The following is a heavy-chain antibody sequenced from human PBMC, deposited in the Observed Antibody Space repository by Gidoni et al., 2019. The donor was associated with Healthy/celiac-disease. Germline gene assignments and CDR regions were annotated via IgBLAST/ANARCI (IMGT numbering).Heavy chain of an antibody. J-gene: IGHJ4*02. V-gene: IGHV3-30*18. CDR1: GFPFSYYG. Sequence: QVQLVESGGGVVQPGTSLRLSCAVSGFPFSYYGMHWVRQLPGKALEWVSIMSSDGGLIWYADSGKGRFTISRDNPKNTLYLQMNSLRVEDTAVYYCVKDVENRQGIFDSWGQGILVTVSS. CDR2: MSSDGGLI. D-gene: IGHD3-3*02. CDR3: VKDVENRQGIFDS.